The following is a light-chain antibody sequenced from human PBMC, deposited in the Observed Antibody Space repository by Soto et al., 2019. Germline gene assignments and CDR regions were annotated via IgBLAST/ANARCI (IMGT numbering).Light chain of an antibody. J-gene: IGLJ3*02. CDR2: SDN. Sequence: QSVLTQPPAASGTPGQRVTISCSGSESNIASNTVNWYQQLPGTAPKLLIYSDNQRPSGVPDRFSGSKSGSSASLAISGLQAEDEADYYCATWDDSLSAWVFGGGTKLTVL. CDR3: ATWDDSLSAWV. CDR1: ESNIASNT. V-gene: IGLV1-44*01.